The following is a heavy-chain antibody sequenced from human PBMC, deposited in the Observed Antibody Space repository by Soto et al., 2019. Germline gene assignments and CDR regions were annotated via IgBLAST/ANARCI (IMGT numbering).Heavy chain of an antibody. J-gene: IGHJ4*02. CDR2: MYFSGST. D-gene: IGHD2-15*01. CDR1: GDSISRYY. CDR3: ARGEVVVAATGVFDY. V-gene: IGHV4-59*01. Sequence: PSETLSLTCTVSGDSISRYYWSWIRQPPGKGLEWIGYMYFSGSTNYNPSLASRVTISLDTSKNQFSLKLTSVTAADTAVYYCARGEVVVAATGVFDYWGQGTLVTVSS.